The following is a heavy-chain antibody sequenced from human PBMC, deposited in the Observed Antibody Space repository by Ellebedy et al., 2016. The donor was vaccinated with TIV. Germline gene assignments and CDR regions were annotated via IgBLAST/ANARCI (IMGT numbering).Heavy chain of an antibody. Sequence: PGGSLRLSCAASGFTFSDYSMKWVRQAPGKGLEWVSYISSSSSAIYYADSVRGRFTISRDNAKKSVSLQMNSLSDEDTAVYYCARESGEQWLVDYWGQGTLVTVSS. D-gene: IGHD6-19*01. CDR1: GFTFSDYS. CDR2: ISSSSSAI. CDR3: ARESGEQWLVDY. J-gene: IGHJ4*02. V-gene: IGHV3-48*02.